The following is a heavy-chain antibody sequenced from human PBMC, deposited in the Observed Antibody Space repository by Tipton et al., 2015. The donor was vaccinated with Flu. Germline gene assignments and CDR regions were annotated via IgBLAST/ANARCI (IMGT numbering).Heavy chain of an antibody. V-gene: IGHV3-48*03. CDR2: ISPSGSTR. Sequence: SLRLSCAASGFTFSSYEMNWVRHAPGKGLEWDSFISPSGSTRYYANSVKDRFISSRDKAKNAIYLVMNSLRAEDTAVYYCARGFIRLCDYWGQGTLVIVSP. CDR3: ARGFIRLCDY. J-gene: IGHJ4*02. CDR1: GFTFSSYE. D-gene: IGHD3-16*01.